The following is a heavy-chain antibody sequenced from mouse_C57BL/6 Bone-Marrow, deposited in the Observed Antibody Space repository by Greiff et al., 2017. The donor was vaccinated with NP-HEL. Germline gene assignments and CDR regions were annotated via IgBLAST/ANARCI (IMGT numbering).Heavy chain of an antibody. CDR3: ARGGGALDY. CDR1: GYSITSCYD. J-gene: IGHJ2*01. Sequence: EVQGVESGPGMVKPSQSLSLTCTVTGYSITSCYDWHWIRHFPGNKLEWMGYISYSGSTNYNPSFKSRISITHDTSTNHLFLKLNSVTTDDTATYYCARGGGALDYWGKGTTLTVSS. CDR2: ISYSGST. V-gene: IGHV3-1*01.